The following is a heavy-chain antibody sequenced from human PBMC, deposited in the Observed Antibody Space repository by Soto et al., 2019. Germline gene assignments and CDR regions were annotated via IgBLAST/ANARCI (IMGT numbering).Heavy chain of an antibody. CDR1: GGTFSSYS. V-gene: IGHV1-69*13. CDR3: ARDLGDSSGYYPPLVKTYGMDV. CDR2: IIPIFGTA. J-gene: IGHJ6*02. Sequence: GGSMKGSRKASGGTFSSYSIRWVRQAPGQGVGWVGGIIPIFGTANYAQKFQGRVTITADESTSTAYMELSSLRSEDTAVYYCARDLGDSSGYYPPLVKTYGMDVWGQGTTVTVSS. D-gene: IGHD3-22*01.